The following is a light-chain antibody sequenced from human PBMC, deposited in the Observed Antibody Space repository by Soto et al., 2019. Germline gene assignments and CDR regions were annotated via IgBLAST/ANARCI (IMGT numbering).Light chain of an antibody. V-gene: IGLV2-8*01. J-gene: IGLJ2*01. CDR1: GSDVATKDY. Sequence: QSALTQTPSTSGSPGQAVTISCTGSGSDVATKDYVSWYQQHPGKAPKLIIYEVNRRTSWVPDRFSGSKSGNTASLTVSGLQAEDEAVYHCSSYADSNNVIFGGGTKLTVL. CDR2: EVN. CDR3: SSYADSNNVI.